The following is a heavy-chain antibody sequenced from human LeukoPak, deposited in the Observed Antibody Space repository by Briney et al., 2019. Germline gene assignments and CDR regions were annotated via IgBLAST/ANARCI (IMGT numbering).Heavy chain of an antibody. V-gene: IGHV4-39*07. CDR3: ARDRVGAVAGMMIGWFDP. CDR2: IYYSGST. J-gene: IGHJ5*02. CDR1: GGSISSSSYY. D-gene: IGHD6-19*01. Sequence: PSETLSLTCTVSGGSISSSSYYWGWIRQPPGKGLEWIGSIYYSGSTYYNPSLKSRVTISVDTSKNQFSLKLSSVTAADTAVYYCARDRVGAVAGMMIGWFDPWGQGTLVTVSS.